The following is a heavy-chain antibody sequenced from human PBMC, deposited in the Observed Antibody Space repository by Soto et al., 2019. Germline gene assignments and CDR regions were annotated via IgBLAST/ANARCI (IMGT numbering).Heavy chain of an antibody. J-gene: IGHJ4*02. CDR1: VYSVTSDG. D-gene: IGHD3-9*01. V-gene: IGHV1-18*01. Sequence: GVSVKVACKASVYSVTSDGISWVRQAPGQGLEWMGWISAYNGNTNYAQKLQGRVTMTTDTSTSTAYMELRRLRFDDTAVYYCARGAYYDILTGYYKKVYFDYWGQGTLVTVSS. CDR2: ISAYNGNT. CDR3: ARGAYYDILTGYYKKVYFDY.